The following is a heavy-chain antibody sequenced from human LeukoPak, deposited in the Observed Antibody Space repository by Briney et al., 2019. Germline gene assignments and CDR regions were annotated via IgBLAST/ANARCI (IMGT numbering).Heavy chain of an antibody. D-gene: IGHD4-17*01. J-gene: IGHJ3*02. CDR1: GFTFSSYN. CDR3: ARDWTTVTFPDAFDI. V-gene: IGHV3-21*01. Sequence: GGSLRLSCAASGFTFSSYNMNWVRQAPGKGLEWVSSISSTRSSYIYYAESVKGRFTISRDNAKHSLYLQMSSLRAEDTAVYYCARDWTTVTFPDAFDIWGQGTMVTVSS. CDR2: ISSTRSSYI.